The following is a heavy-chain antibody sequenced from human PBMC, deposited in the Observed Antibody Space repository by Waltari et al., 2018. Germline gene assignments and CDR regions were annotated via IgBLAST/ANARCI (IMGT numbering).Heavy chain of an antibody. J-gene: IGHJ4*02. CDR3: AKDRYSSSSGFAF. D-gene: IGHD6-6*01. V-gene: IGHV3-33*06. Sequence: VQLVQSGAEVKKPGESLKISCKGSGFTFTSYGMHWVRQAPDKGLEWVAVIWYDGSLEYYADSVKGRFTISRDNSKKTLYLQMNSLRAEDTAVYYCAKDRYSSSSGFAFWGQGTLVTVSS. CDR1: GFTFTSYG. CDR2: IWYDGSLE.